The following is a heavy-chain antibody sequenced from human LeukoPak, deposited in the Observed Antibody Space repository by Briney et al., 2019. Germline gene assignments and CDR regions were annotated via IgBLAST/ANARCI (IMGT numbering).Heavy chain of an antibody. J-gene: IGHJ4*02. CDR1: GYSFTSYY. V-gene: IGHV1-46*03. CDR3: SRDLPGATTCLDY. CDR2: INRSAYGT. Sequence: ASVKVSCKASGYSFTSYYMHWVRQAPGQGLEWMGIINRSAYGTRSAQAVQGRVTMTREMSKCTVYMELNSKRSEDTAVYYYSRDLPGATTCLDYWGQGTLVTVSS. D-gene: IGHD1-26*01.